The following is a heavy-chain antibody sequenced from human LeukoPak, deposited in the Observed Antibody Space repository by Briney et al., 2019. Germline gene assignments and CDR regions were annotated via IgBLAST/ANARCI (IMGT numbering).Heavy chain of an antibody. J-gene: IGHJ4*02. Sequence: ASVKVSCKASGYTLTSSNINWVRQPPGQGLKWWGIFNPSGGSPSYAQKFQGRVTMTRDTSTSTVYMELSSLRSEDTAVYYCARDRAVPTIFGVVPGYWGQGTLVTVSS. CDR3: ARDRAVPTIFGVVPGY. V-gene: IGHV1-46*01. CDR1: GYTLTSSN. D-gene: IGHD3-3*01. CDR2: FNPSGGSP.